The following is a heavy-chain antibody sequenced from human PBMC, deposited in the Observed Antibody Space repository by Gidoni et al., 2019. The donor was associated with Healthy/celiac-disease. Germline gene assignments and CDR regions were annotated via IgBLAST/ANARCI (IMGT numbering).Heavy chain of an antibody. CDR2: IYYSGST. CDR3: ARRPDYYDSSGYWYYFDY. Sequence: QLQLQESGPGLVKPSETLSLTCTASGGSLSSSSYYWGWIRHPPGKGLEWIGSIYYSGSTYYNPSLKSRVTISVDTSKNQFSLKLSSVTAADTAVYYCARRPDYYDSSGYWYYFDYWGQGTLVTVSS. J-gene: IGHJ4*02. CDR1: GGSLSSSSYY. V-gene: IGHV4-39*01. D-gene: IGHD3-22*01.